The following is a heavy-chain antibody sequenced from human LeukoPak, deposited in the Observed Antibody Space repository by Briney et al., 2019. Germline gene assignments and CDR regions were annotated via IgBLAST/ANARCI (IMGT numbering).Heavy chain of an antibody. CDR2: ITSSGSHI. J-gene: IGHJ6*03. Sequence: GGSLRLSCAACGFTFSHYTIGWVRQAPGKGLERVASITSSGSHIYYADSVKGRFTISRDNVKNEVYLQMNSLRGQDTAIYYCARVMMGATVTTFHYYCMDVWGVGTAVTVSS. CDR3: ARVMMGATVTTFHYYCMDV. D-gene: IGHD4-11*01. CDR1: GFTFSHYT. V-gene: IGHV3-21*01.